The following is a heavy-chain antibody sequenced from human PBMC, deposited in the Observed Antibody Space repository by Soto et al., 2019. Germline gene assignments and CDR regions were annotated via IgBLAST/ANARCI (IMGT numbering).Heavy chain of an antibody. V-gene: IGHV4-39*01. CDR3: ARPSGSYLYYFDY. CDR2: IYYSGST. J-gene: IGHJ4*02. CDR1: GGSISSSSYY. Sequence: SETLYLTCAVSGGSISSSSYYWGWIRQPPGKGLEWIGSIYYSGSTYYNPSLKRRVTISVDTSKNQFALKLSSVTAADTAVYYCARPSGSYLYYFDYWGQGTLVTVSS. D-gene: IGHD1-26*01.